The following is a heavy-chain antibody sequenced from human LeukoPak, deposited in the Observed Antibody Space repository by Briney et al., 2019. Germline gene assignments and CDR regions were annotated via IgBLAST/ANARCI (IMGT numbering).Heavy chain of an antibody. CDR3: ARQAYGSHFDAFDI. CDR2: IYPGDSDT. V-gene: IGHV5-51*01. CDR1: GYSFTSYW. Sequence: GESLKISCKGSGYSFTSYWVGWVRQMPGKGLEWMGIIYPGDSDTRYSPSSQGQVTISADKSISTAYLQWSSLKASDTAIYYCARQAYGSHFDAFDIWGQGTMVTVSS. D-gene: IGHD3-22*01. J-gene: IGHJ3*02.